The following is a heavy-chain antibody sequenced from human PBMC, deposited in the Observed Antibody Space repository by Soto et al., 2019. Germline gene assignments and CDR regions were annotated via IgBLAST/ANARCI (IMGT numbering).Heavy chain of an antibody. CDR1: GFTFSSYG. Sequence: AGGSLRLSCAASGFTFSSYGMHWVRQAPGKGLEWVAVISYDGSNKYYADSVKGRFTISRDNSKNTLYLQMNSLRAEDTAVYYCAKEHGKKQWLVPGYYYYYGMDVWGQGTTVTVSS. D-gene: IGHD6-19*01. CDR2: ISYDGSNK. CDR3: AKEHGKKQWLVPGYYYYYGMDV. J-gene: IGHJ6*02. V-gene: IGHV3-30*18.